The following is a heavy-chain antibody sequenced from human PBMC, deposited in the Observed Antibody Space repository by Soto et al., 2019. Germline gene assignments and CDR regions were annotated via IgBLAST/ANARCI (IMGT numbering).Heavy chain of an antibody. CDR1: GYTFTSYY. D-gene: IGHD5-18*01. CDR3: ARGGRIVDTGIGYYYYHAMDV. V-gene: IGHV1-46*01. Sequence: GASVKVSCKASGYTFTSYYIHWVRQAPGQGLEWMGIFNPTGDTASYAQKLQGRVTMTRDTSTGTAYMELGSLRSEDTAVYYCARGGRIVDTGIGYYYYHAMDVWCQGTKVTVS. CDR2: FNPTGDTA. J-gene: IGHJ6*02.